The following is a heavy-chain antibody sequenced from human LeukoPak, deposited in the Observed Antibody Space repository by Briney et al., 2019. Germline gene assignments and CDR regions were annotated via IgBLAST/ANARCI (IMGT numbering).Heavy chain of an antibody. D-gene: IGHD2-21*01. CDR2: INTDGSTT. J-gene: IGHJ3*01. V-gene: IGHV3-74*01. Sequence: PGGSLRLSCAASGFTFSAHWMHWVRQAPGKGLVWVSRINTDGSTTNYADSVKGRFTISRDNAKNTLYLQMNSLRAEDTAAYSCARVRNCYGCSGGIEAWDQGTMVTVSS. CDR3: ARVRNCYGCSGGIEA. CDR1: GFTFSAHW.